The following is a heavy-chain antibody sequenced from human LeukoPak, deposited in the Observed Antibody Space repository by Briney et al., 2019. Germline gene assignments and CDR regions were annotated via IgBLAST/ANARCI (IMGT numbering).Heavy chain of an antibody. Sequence: GALRLSCAASGFTFSSYGMHWVRQAPGKGLEWVAVISYDGSNKYYADSVKGRFTISRDNSKDTLYLQMNSLRAEDTAVYYCARAEIVVVMPIDYWGQGTLVTVSS. CDR2: ISYDGSNK. J-gene: IGHJ4*02. D-gene: IGHD3-22*01. V-gene: IGHV3-30*03. CDR1: GFTFSSYG. CDR3: ARAEIVVVMPIDY.